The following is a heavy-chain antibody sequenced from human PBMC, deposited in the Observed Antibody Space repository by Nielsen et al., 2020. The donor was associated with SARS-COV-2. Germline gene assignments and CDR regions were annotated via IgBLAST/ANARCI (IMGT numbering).Heavy chain of an antibody. J-gene: IGHJ6*02. CDR2: LSYEGSKQ. CDR1: GFPFNNYG. V-gene: IGHV3-30*18. Sequence: GGSLRLSCAASGFPFNNYGFYWVRQAPGKGLEWVASLSYEGSKQYYGDSLTGRFTVSRDTSKNPVYLQMNSLSVEDTAVYHCAKRRAVFMLTFGGEGAMDVWGQGTTVSVSS. D-gene: IGHD3-16*01. CDR3: AKRRAVFMLTFGGEGAMDV.